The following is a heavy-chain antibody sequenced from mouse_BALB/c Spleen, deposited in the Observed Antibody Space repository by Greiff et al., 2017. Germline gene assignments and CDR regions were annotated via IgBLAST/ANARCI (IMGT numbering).Heavy chain of an antibody. CDR1: GFSLTSYG. V-gene: IGHV2-9*02. Sequence: VQLQQSGPGLVAPSQSLSITCTVSGFSLTSYGVHWVRQPPGKGLEWLGVIWAGGSTNYNSALMSRLSISKDNSKSQVFLKMNSLQTDDTAMYYCARDWGNSRYYYAMDYWGQGTSVTVSS. CDR3: ARDWGNSRYYYAMDY. D-gene: IGHD2-1*01. CDR2: IWAGGST. J-gene: IGHJ4*01.